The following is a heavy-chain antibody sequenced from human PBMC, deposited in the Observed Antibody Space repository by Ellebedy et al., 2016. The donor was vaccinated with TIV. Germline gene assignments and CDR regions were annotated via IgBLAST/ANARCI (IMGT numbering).Heavy chain of an antibody. CDR3: ARAIGSGSSY. J-gene: IGHJ4*02. D-gene: IGHD3-22*01. CDR2: INQDGSEI. V-gene: IGHV3-7*01. CDR1: GFTFSSYW. Sequence: GESLKISXAAPGFTFSSYWMHWVRQAPGKGLEWVANINQDGSEIHYVDSVKGRFTISRDNAENSLYLQMNSLRAQDTAVYCCARAIGSGSSYWGQGTLVTVSS.